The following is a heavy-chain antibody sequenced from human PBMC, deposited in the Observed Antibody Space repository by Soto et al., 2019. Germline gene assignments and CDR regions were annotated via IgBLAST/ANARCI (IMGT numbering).Heavy chain of an antibody. CDR3: AKDRPTTSSSKMDV. Sequence: PGGSLRLSCAASGFTFSTYSMSWVRQAPGKGLEWVSTISGGGDGTYYADSVKGRFTISRDNSKNTMYLQKDSLRAEDTAVYYCAKDRPTTSSSKMDVWGKGTTVTVSS. CDR1: GFTFSTYS. J-gene: IGHJ6*04. D-gene: IGHD6-6*01. V-gene: IGHV3-23*01. CDR2: ISGGGDGT.